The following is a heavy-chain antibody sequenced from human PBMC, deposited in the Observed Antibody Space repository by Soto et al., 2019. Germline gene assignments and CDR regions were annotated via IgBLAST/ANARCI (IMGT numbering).Heavy chain of an antibody. V-gene: IGHV3-7*01. CDR2: IKQDGSEK. CDR1: GFTFSSYW. CDR3: ARDPPTRPYYYYYMDV. J-gene: IGHJ6*03. D-gene: IGHD3-16*01. Sequence: GGSLRLSCAASGFTFSSYWMSWVRQAPGKGLEWVANIKQDGSEKYYVDSVKGRFTISRDNAKNSLYLQMNSLRAEDTAVYYCARDPPTRPYYYYYMDVWGKGTTVTVSS.